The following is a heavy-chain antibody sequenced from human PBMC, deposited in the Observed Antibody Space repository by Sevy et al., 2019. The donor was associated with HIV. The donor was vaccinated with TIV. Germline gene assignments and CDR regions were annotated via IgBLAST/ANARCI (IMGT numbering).Heavy chain of an antibody. V-gene: IGHV3-23*01. Sequence: GESLKISCVASGFTFSNYALTWVRQAPGKGLDWVSSITGSSTTIYYADSVKGRFTVSRDNSNNTLYLHINSLRAEDTAVYYCARDGLYGGNFEYFQHWGQGTLVTVSS. CDR1: GFTFSNYA. D-gene: IGHD4-17*01. J-gene: IGHJ1*01. CDR2: ITGSSTTI. CDR3: ARDGLYGGNFEYFQH.